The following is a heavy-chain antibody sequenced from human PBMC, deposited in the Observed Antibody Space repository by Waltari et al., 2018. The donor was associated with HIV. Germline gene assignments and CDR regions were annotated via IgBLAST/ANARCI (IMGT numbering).Heavy chain of an antibody. V-gene: IGHV1-69*01. CDR1: GGTLRSNA. CDR3: ARGSSGSYRWFDP. Sequence: QEQLVQSGAEVKKPGSSVKVSCQASGGTLRSNAISWGRQAPGHGLEWMGGIILIFGATNYAQKFHGRLTINADESTGTVYMELSNLTFEDTAVYYCARGSSGSYRWFDPWGHGTLVTVSS. J-gene: IGHJ5*02. CDR2: IILIFGAT. D-gene: IGHD1-26*01.